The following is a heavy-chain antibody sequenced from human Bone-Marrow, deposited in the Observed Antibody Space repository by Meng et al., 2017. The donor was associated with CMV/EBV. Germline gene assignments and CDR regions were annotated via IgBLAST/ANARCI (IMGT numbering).Heavy chain of an antibody. CDR1: GFTLSSFT. Sequence: GESLKISCAASGFTLSSFTMSWVRQAPGKGLEWVSSISSSSGYIYHADSVKGRFTISRDNAKNTVFLQMNSLRAEDTAVYYCARDHESSYGLGYYYYYGMDVWGQGTTVTVSS. D-gene: IGHD5-18*01. V-gene: IGHV3-21*06. J-gene: IGHJ6*02. CDR2: ISSSSGYI. CDR3: ARDHESSYGLGYYYYYGMDV.